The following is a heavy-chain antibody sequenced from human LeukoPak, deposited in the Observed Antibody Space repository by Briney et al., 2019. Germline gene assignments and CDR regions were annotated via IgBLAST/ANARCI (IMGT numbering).Heavy chain of an antibody. CDR2: VNPGDSDT. J-gene: IGHJ4*02. CDR3: ARHYSGSYHSSLEY. CDR1: GYSFANYW. D-gene: IGHD1-26*01. Sequence: GESLQISCKGSGYSFANYWIAWVRPMPGTGLGWMGIVNPGDSDTRYSPSFQGQVTISADKSISTASLQWSSLKASDTAMYYCARHYSGSYHSSLEYWGQGTLVTVSS. V-gene: IGHV5-51*01.